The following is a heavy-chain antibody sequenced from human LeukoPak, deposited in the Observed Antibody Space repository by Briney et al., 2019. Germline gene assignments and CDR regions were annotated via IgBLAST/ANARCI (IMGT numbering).Heavy chain of an antibody. D-gene: IGHD5-18*01. CDR3: ASHVDTAMVALTGGFDY. J-gene: IGHJ4*02. CDR2: IIPIFGTA. V-gene: IGHV1-69*13. Sequence: SVKVSCKASGGTFSSYAISWVRQAPGQGLEWMGGIIPIFGTANYAQKFQGRVTITADESTSTAYMELSSLSSEDTAVYYCASHVDTAMVALTGGFDYWGQGTLVTVSS. CDR1: GGTFSSYA.